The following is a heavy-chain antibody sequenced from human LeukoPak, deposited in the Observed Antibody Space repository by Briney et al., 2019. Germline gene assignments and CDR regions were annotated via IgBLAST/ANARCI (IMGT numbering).Heavy chain of an antibody. D-gene: IGHD3-10*01. J-gene: IGHJ4*02. V-gene: IGHV1-24*01. CDR1: GYTFTSYA. Sequence: ASVKVSCKASGYTFTSYAMNWVRQAPGQGLEWMGGFDPEDGETIYAQKFQGRVTMTEDTSTDTAYMELSSLRSEDTAVYYCATDGFGGDFDYWGQGTLVTVSS. CDR2: FDPEDGET. CDR3: ATDGFGGDFDY.